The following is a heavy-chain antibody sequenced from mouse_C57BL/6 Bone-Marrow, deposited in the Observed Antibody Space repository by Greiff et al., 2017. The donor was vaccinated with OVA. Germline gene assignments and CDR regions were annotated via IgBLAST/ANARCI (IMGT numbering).Heavy chain of an antibody. Sequence: QVQLQQSGAELAKPGASVKLSCKASGYTFTSYWMHWVKQRPGQGLEWIGYINPSSGYTKYNQKFKDKATLTADKSSITADMQLSSLTYEDSAVYYCARELGRDYWGQGTTLTVSS. D-gene: IGHD4-1*01. J-gene: IGHJ2*01. V-gene: IGHV1-7*01. CDR3: ARELGRDY. CDR2: INPSSGYT. CDR1: GYTFTSYW.